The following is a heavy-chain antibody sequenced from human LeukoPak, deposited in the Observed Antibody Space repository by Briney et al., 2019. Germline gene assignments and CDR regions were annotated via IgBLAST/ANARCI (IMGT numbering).Heavy chain of an antibody. CDR3: ARRDSGGWYDYFDY. Sequence: PSQTLSLTCTVSGGSISGYYWSWIRQPPGKGLEWIGYIYYSGSTNYNPSLKSRVTISVDTSKSQFSLKLSSVTAADTAVYYCARRDSGGWYDYFDYWGQGTLVTVSS. D-gene: IGHD6-19*01. V-gene: IGHV4-59*08. CDR1: GGSISGYY. CDR2: IYYSGST. J-gene: IGHJ4*02.